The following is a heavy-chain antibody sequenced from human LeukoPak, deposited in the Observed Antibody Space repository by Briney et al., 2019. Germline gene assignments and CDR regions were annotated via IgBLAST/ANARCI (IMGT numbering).Heavy chain of an antibody. V-gene: IGHV3-30*18. Sequence: GGSLRLSCAASGFTFSSYGMHWVRQAPGKGLEWVAVISYDGSNKYYADSVKGRFTISRDNSKNTLYLQMNSLGAEDTAVYYCAKGGYQLPPDFDYWGQGTLVTVSS. D-gene: IGHD2-2*01. CDR3: AKGGYQLPPDFDY. CDR1: GFTFSSYG. CDR2: ISYDGSNK. J-gene: IGHJ4*02.